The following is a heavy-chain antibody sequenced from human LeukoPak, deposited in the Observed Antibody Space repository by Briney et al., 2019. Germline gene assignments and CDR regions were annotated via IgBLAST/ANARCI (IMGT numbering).Heavy chain of an antibody. J-gene: IGHJ4*02. D-gene: IGHD1-26*01. Sequence: PSETLSLTCTVSGGSISSSSYYWGWIRQPPGKGLEWIGSIYYSGSTYYNPSLKSRVTISVDTSKNQFSLKLSSVTAADTAVYYCARHGRWELRHYFDYWGQGTLVTVSS. V-gene: IGHV4-39*01. CDR1: GGSISSSSYY. CDR3: ARHGRWELRHYFDY. CDR2: IYYSGST.